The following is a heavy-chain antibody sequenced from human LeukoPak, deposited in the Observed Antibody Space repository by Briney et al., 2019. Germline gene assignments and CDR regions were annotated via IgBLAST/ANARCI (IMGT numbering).Heavy chain of an antibody. V-gene: IGHV3-30*04. J-gene: IGHJ4*02. CDR1: GFTFSSYA. D-gene: IGHD3-22*01. CDR2: ISYDGSNK. Sequence: GGSLRLSCAASGFTFSSYAMHWVRQAPGKGLEWVAVISYDGSNKYYADSVKGRFTISRDNAKNSLYLQMNSLRAEDTAVYYCARSPRNDGYLDYWGQGTLVTVSS. CDR3: ARSPRNDGYLDY.